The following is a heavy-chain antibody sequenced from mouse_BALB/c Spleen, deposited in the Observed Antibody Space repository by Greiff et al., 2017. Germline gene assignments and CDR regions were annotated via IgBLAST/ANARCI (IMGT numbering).Heavy chain of an antibody. Sequence: QVQLKESGPGLVAPSQSLSITCTVSWFSLTGYGVNWVRQPPGKGLEWLGMIWGDGSTDYNSALKSRLSISKDNSKSQVFLKMNSLQTDDTARYYCARERRITTGGYYAMDYWGQGTSVTVSS. CDR1: WFSLTGYG. D-gene: IGHD2-4*01. CDR3: ARERRITTGGYYAMDY. V-gene: IGHV2-6-7*01. CDR2: IWGDGST. J-gene: IGHJ4*01.